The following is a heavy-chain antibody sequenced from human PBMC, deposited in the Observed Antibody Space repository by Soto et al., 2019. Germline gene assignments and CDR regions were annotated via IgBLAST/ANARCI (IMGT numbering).Heavy chain of an antibody. CDR1: GGTFSSYA. V-gene: IGHV1-69*13. CDR3: VKAFSIYGYSEFDH. J-gene: IGHJ4*02. D-gene: IGHD2-21*01. Sequence: SVKVSCKASGGTFSSYAISWVRQAPGQGLEWMGGIIPIFGTANYAQKFQGRVTITADESTSTAYMELSSLRPEDTAMYYCVKAFSIYGYSEFDHWGQGTQVTVSS. CDR2: IIPIFGTA.